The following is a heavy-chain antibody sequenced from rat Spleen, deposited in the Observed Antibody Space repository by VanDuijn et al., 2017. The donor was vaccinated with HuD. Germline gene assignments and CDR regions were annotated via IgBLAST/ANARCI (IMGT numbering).Heavy chain of an antibody. Sequence: EVQLVESGGDLVQPGRSLILSCAASGLTFSYYGINWIRQAPGKGLEWVASITNASGGTHYPDSVKGRFTISRDIAKSTLYLQMNNLRSEDTATYYCATYSDYATSPFAYWGRGTLVTVSS. CDR1: GLTFSYYG. D-gene: IGHD1-6*01. CDR3: ATYSDYATSPFAY. J-gene: IGHJ3*01. CDR2: ITNASGGT. V-gene: IGHV5-19*01.